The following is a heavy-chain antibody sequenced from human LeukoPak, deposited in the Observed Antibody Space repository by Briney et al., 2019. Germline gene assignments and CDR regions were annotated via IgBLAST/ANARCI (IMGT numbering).Heavy chain of an antibody. CDR3: ARADVVVLAAASLYLDY. CDR2: IYYSGST. Sequence: PSETLSLTCTVPGDPISSYYWSWIRQPPRKGLEWIGYIYYSGSTNYNPSLKSRVTMSVDTSKNQFSLKLSSVTAADTAVYYCARADVVVLAAASLYLDYWGQGSLVTVSS. D-gene: IGHD2-2*01. V-gene: IGHV4-59*01. J-gene: IGHJ4*02. CDR1: GDPISSYY.